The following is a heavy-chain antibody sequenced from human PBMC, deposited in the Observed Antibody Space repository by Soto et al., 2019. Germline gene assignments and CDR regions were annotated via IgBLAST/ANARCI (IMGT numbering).Heavy chain of an antibody. Sequence: SVKVSCKASGYTFISYAIHWVRQAPGQRLEWMGWINAGNGNTKYSQKFQGRVTITRDTSASTAYMELTSLRSEDTAVYYCARELQGLYYFDYWGQGTLVTVSS. V-gene: IGHV1-3*01. CDR3: ARELQGLYYFDY. CDR2: INAGNGNT. D-gene: IGHD2-15*01. CDR1: GYTFISYA. J-gene: IGHJ4*02.